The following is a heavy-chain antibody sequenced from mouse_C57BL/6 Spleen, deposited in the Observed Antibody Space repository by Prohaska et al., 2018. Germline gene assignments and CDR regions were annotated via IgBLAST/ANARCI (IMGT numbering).Heavy chain of an antibody. CDR1: GFPFSSYA. V-gene: IGHV5-9-1*02. D-gene: IGHD2-4*01. J-gene: IGHJ2*01. CDR3: TRDWFIGDYDGYFDY. CDR2: ISSGGDYI. Sequence: KPSCAASGFPFSSYALSWVRQTPEKSLEWVAYISSGGDYIYYADTVKGRFTISRDNARNTLYLQMSSLKSEDTAMYYCTRDWFIGDYDGYFDYWGQGTTLTVSS.